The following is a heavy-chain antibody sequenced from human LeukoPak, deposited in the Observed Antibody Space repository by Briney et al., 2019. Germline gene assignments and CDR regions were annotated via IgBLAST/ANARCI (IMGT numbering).Heavy chain of an antibody. V-gene: IGHV4-4*08. D-gene: IGHD5-24*01. Sequence: SETLSLTCTVSGASISSYYWSWIRQPPGKGLEWIAFISNSVSTNYNPSLKSRVTISLDASRKQLSLRLSSVIAADTAVYYCVATERWLQWDYWGQGTLVTVSS. CDR3: VATERWLQWDY. CDR1: GASISSYY. CDR2: ISNSVST. J-gene: IGHJ4*02.